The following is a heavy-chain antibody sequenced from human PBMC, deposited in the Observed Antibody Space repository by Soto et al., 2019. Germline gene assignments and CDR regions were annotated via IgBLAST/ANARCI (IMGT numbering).Heavy chain of an antibody. CDR2: IIPIFGTA. CDR3: ARESGGSRYCSSASCYTVGWFDP. V-gene: IGHV1-69*01. Sequence: QVQLVQSGAEVKKPGSSVKVSCKASGGTFSSYAISWVRQAPGQGLEWMGGIIPIFGTANYAQKFQGRVTITADESTSTAYMELSSRRSEDTAVYYCARESGGSRYCSSASCYTVGWFDPWGQGTLVTVSS. D-gene: IGHD2-2*02. J-gene: IGHJ5*02. CDR1: GGTFSSYA.